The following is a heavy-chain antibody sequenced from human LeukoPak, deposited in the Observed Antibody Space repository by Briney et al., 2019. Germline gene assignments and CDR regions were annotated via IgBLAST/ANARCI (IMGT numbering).Heavy chain of an antibody. CDR2: FDPEDGET. J-gene: IGHJ4*02. Sequence: ASAKVSCKVSGYTLTELSMHWGRQAPGKGLEWRGGFDPEDGETIYAQKFQGRVTMTRDTSISTAYMELSSLTFEDTAVYYCARGPPNWGMVGYWGQGTLVTVSS. V-gene: IGHV1-24*01. D-gene: IGHD7-27*01. CDR1: GYTLTELS. CDR3: ARGPPNWGMVGY.